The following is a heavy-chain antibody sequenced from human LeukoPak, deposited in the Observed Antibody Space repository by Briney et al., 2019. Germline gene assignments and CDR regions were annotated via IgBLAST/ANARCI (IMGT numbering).Heavy chain of an antibody. J-gene: IGHJ4*02. CDR2: IYYSGSI. Sequence: SETLSLTCIVSGDSITNHYWSLIRRPPGKGLEWIGYIYYSGSINYNPSLKSRVTISVDTSRNQFSMKLNSVTAADTAVYYCASSSPGLRYFDWGQGILVTVFS. CDR1: GDSITNHY. V-gene: IGHV4-59*11. CDR3: ASSSPGLRYFD. D-gene: IGHD3-9*01.